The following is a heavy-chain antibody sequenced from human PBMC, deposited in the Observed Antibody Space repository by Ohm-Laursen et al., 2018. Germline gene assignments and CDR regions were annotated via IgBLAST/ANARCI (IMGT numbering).Heavy chain of an antibody. V-gene: IGHV4-34*01. CDR1: GGSFSGYY. CDR2: INHRGST. J-gene: IGHJ6*02. D-gene: IGHD3-9*01. CDR3: ARRYDILTALRSGMDV. Sequence: GTLSLTCFVYGGSFSGYYWSWIRQPPGKGLEWIGEINHRGSTNYNPSLKSRVTISVDTSKNQFSLKLSSVTAADTAVYYWARRYDILTALRSGMDVWGQGTTVTVSS.